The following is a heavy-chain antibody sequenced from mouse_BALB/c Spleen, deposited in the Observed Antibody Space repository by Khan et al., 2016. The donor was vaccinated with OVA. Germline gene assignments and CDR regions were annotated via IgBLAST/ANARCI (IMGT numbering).Heavy chain of an antibody. CDR1: GYSITSDYA. D-gene: IGHD2-13*01. CDR3: ARDGDGDNYAMDY. J-gene: IGHJ4*01. Sequence: LVESGPGLVKPSQSLSLTCTVTGYSITSDYAWNWIRQFPGNKLEWMGYISYSGSTSYNPSLKSRISITRDTSKNQFFLQLNSVTTEETATYYCARDGDGDNYAMDYWGQGTAVTVSS. V-gene: IGHV3-2*02. CDR2: ISYSGST.